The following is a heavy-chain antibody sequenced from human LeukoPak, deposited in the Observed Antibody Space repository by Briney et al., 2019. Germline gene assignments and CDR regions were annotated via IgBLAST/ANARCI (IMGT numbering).Heavy chain of an antibody. CDR2: ISHYSGNT. J-gene: IGHJ4*02. Sequence: ASVKVTCKASGYTFTSYGISWVRQAPGQGLEWMGWISHYSGNTIYAQKFQDRVTMTTDTSTSTALMELRNLRSDDTAVYYCASTAHYDSSGYPEDWGQGTLVTVSS. CDR3: ASTAHYDSSGYPED. D-gene: IGHD3-22*01. CDR1: GYTFTSYG. V-gene: IGHV1-18*01.